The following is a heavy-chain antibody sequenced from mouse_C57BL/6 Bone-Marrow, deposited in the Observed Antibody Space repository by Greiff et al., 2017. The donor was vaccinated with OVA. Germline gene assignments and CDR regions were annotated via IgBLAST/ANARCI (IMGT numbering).Heavy chain of an antibody. CDR3: ARHITAH. D-gene: IGHD1-1*01. V-gene: IGHV1-81*01. Sequence: VQLQQSGAELVRPGASVKLSCKASGYTFTSYGISWVQQRPGQGLEWIGEIYPRSGNTYYNEKFKGKATLTADKSSRTAYIELRNRTSEGCAVYCCARHITAHWGQGTTLTVSS. J-gene: IGHJ2*01. CDR2: IYPRSGNT. CDR1: GYTFTSYG.